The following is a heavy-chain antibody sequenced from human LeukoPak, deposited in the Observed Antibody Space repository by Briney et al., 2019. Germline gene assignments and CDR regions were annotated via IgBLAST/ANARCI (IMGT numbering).Heavy chain of an antibody. CDR1: GFTFSSYG. D-gene: IGHD3-10*01. CDR3: ARKGNAFDF. J-gene: IGHJ3*01. V-gene: IGHV3-30*12. CDR2: MSRDGSNK. Sequence: GGSLRLSCAASGFTFSSYGMHWVRQAPGKGLEWVAVMSRDGSNKYYADSVKGRFTISRDNSKNTLYLQMDSLRAEDTAVYYCARKGNAFDFWGQGTMVTVSS.